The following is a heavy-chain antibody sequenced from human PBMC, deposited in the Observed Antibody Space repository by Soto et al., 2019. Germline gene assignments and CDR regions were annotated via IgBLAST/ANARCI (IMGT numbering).Heavy chain of an antibody. J-gene: IGHJ6*02. V-gene: IGHV4-34*01. Sequence: PSETLSLTCAVYGGSFSGYYWSWIRQPPGKGLEWIGEINHSGSTNYNPSLKSRVTISADTSKNQFSLKLSSVTAADTAVYYCAREGYSSGYYYYYAMDVWGQGTTVTVS. CDR3: AREGYSSGYYYYYAMDV. D-gene: IGHD3-22*01. CDR1: GGSFSGYY. CDR2: INHSGST.